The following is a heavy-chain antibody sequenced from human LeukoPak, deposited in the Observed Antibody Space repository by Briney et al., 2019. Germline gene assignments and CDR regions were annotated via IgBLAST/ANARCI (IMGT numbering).Heavy chain of an antibody. D-gene: IGHD4-23*01. V-gene: IGHV3-48*01. CDR2: ISSSSSTI. J-gene: IGHJ6*02. Sequence: GGSRRLSCAVSGFTFSSYGMNWVRQAPGKGLEWVSYISSSSSTIYYADSVKGRFTISRDNAKNSLFLQMNSLRAEDTAVYYCARPDYGGNSGEYYYYGMDVWGQGTTVTVSS. CDR1: GFTFSSYG. CDR3: ARPDYGGNSGEYYYYGMDV.